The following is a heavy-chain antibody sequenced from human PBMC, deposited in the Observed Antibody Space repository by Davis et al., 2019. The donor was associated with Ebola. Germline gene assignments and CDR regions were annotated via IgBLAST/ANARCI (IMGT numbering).Heavy chain of an antibody. D-gene: IGHD3-3*01. CDR2: ISGSGGST. V-gene: IGHV3-23*01. CDR3: AKYLAYTIFGVVQYYYYGMDV. CDR1: GFTFSSYA. Sequence: GESLKISCAASGFTFSSYAMSWVRQAPGKGLEWVSAISGSGGSTYYADSVKGRFTISSDNSKNTLYLQMNSLRAEYTAVYYCAKYLAYTIFGVVQYYYYGMDVWGQGTTVTVSS. J-gene: IGHJ6*02.